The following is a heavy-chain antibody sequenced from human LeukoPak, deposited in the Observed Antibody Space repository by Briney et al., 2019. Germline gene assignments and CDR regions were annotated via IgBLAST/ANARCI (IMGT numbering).Heavy chain of an antibody. Sequence: ASVKVSCKVPGYTLTELSMHWVRQAPGKGLEWMGGFDPEDGETIYAQKFQGRVTMTEDTSTDTAYMELSSLRSEDTAVYYCASVYYDSSGYLPYWGQGTLVTVSS. J-gene: IGHJ4*02. D-gene: IGHD3-22*01. CDR2: FDPEDGET. CDR1: GYTLTELS. V-gene: IGHV1-24*01. CDR3: ASVYYDSSGYLPY.